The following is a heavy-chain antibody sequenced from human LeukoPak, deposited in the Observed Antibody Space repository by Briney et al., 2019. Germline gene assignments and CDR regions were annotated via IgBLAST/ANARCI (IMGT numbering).Heavy chain of an antibody. Sequence: PGGPLRLSCAASGFTVSSNYMSWVRQAPGKGLEWVSVIYSGGSTYYADSVKGRFTISRDNSKNTLYLQMNSLRAEDTAVYYCARAPRGGRYFDYWGQGTLVTVSS. CDR2: IYSGGST. J-gene: IGHJ4*02. CDR3: ARAPRGGRYFDY. V-gene: IGHV3-53*01. D-gene: IGHD3-16*01. CDR1: GFTVSSNY.